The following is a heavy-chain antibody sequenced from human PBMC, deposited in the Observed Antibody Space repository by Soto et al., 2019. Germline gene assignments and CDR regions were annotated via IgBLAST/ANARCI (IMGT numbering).Heavy chain of an antibody. D-gene: IGHD1-1*01. CDR1: GASISCSY. Sequence: PSETLSLTCTVSGASISCSYWSWIRKSAGKGLEWLGRIYATGTTDYNPSLKSRVMMSVDTSKKQFSLKLRSVTAADTAVYYCVRDGTKTLRDWFDPWGQGISVTVSS. CDR2: IYATGTT. V-gene: IGHV4-4*07. J-gene: IGHJ5*02. CDR3: VRDGTKTLRDWFDP.